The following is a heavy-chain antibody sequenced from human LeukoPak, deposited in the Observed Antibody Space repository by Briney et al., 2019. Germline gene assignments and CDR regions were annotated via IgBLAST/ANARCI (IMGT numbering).Heavy chain of an antibody. D-gene: IGHD3-16*02. CDR2: ISAYNGNT. Sequence: GASVKVSCKASGYTFTSYGISWVRQAPGQGLEWLGWISAYNGNTNYAQKLQGRVTMTTDTSTSTAYMELRSLRSDDTAVYFCAREGYYDYVWGSYRYTGHYFDYWGQGTLVTVSS. J-gene: IGHJ4*02. V-gene: IGHV1-18*01. CDR1: GYTFTSYG. CDR3: AREGYYDYVWGSYRYTGHYFDY.